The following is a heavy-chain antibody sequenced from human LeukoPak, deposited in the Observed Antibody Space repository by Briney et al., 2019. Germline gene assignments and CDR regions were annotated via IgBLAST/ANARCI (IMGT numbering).Heavy chain of an antibody. Sequence: SETLSLTCAVYGGSFSGYYWSWIRQPPGKGLEWIGEINHSGSTNYSPSLKSRVTLSVDTSKNQFSLKLSSVTAADTAVHYCARGLYYDFWSGYMVPFDYWGQGTLVTVSS. CDR3: ARGLYYDFWSGYMVPFDY. CDR2: INHSGST. CDR1: GGSFSGYY. D-gene: IGHD3-3*01. J-gene: IGHJ4*02. V-gene: IGHV4-34*01.